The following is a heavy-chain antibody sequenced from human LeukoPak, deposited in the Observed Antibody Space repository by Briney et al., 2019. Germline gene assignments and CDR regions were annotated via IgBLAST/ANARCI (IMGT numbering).Heavy chain of an antibody. V-gene: IGHV4-59*12. CDR2: IYYSGST. CDR3: ARDRGYSSSQFDY. CDR1: GGSISSYY. Sequence: SETLSLTCTVSGGSISSYYWSWLRQPPGKGLEWIGYIYYSGSTNYNPSLKSRVTISVDTSKNQFSLKLSSVTAADTAVYYCARDRGYSSSQFDYWGQGTLVTVSS. D-gene: IGHD6-13*01. J-gene: IGHJ4*02.